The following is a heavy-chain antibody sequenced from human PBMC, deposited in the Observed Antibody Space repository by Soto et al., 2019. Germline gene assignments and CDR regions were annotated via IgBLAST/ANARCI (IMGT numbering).Heavy chain of an antibody. Sequence: GGSLRLSCAASGFTFNTYDMSWVRQAPGKGLEWVSVISGSKTTYAASVKGRFTISRDNAKNTVYLQMDSLRAEDTAVYYCATVATNSYNWLDPWGQGTLVTVSS. CDR3: ATVATNSYNWLDP. J-gene: IGHJ5*02. CDR1: GFTFNTYD. D-gene: IGHD5-12*01. V-gene: IGHV3-23*01. CDR2: ISGSKT.